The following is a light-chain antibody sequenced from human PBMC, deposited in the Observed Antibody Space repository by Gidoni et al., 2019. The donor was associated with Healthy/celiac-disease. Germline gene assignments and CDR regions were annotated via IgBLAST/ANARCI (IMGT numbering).Light chain of an antibody. CDR3: QQYNSYSLT. Sequence: IQMTQSTSTLSASVGDRVTITCRASQSISSRLAWYQQKPGKAPKLLIYKASSLESGVPSRFSGSGSGTEFTLTISSRQPDDFATYYCQQYNSYSLTFGGGTKVEIK. CDR1: QSISSR. CDR2: KAS. J-gene: IGKJ4*01. V-gene: IGKV1-5*03.